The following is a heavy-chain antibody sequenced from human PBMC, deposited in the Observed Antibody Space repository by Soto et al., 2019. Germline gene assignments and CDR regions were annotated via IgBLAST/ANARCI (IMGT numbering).Heavy chain of an antibody. CDR2: IYYSGST. CDR3: ARGDQAGRTGDTAVDY. J-gene: IGHJ4*02. Sequence: QVQLQESGPGLVKPSQTLSLTCTVSGGSISSGGYYWSWIRQHPGKGLEWIGYIYYSGSTYYNPSRERRGTTAXXTXMTXFALKLSSVTAADTAVYYCARGDQAGRTGDTAVDYWGQGSLVTVSS. CDR1: GGSISSGGYY. V-gene: IGHV4-31*03. D-gene: IGHD5-18*01.